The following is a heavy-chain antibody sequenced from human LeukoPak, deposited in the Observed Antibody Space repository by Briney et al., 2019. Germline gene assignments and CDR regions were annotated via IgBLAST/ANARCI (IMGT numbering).Heavy chain of an antibody. V-gene: IGHV3-48*02. J-gene: IGHJ3*02. D-gene: IGHD4-23*01. Sequence: PGGSLRLSCATSGFSFTDYPMDWVRQAPGKGLEWISNIRTTAEGAKYAYYADSVKGRVTISRDDGKNTLYLHMNSLRDDDTAVYYCARSGEVRGNSSPWGAFDIWGQGTMVTVSS. CDR2: IRTTAEGAKYA. CDR1: GFSFTDYP. CDR3: ARSGEVRGNSSPWGAFDI.